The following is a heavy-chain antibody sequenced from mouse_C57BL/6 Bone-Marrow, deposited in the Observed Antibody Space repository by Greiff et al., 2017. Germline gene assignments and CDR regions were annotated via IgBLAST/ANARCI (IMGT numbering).Heavy chain of an antibody. D-gene: IGHD2-4*01. CDR3: AREGGDPMIICAY. J-gene: IGHJ3*01. V-gene: IGHV1-80*01. CDR2: IYPGDGDT. CDR1: GYAFSSYW. Sequence: VQLQQSGAELVKPGASVKISCKASGYAFSSYWMNWVKQRPGKGLEWIGQIYPGDGDTNYNGKFTGKATLTADKASSTAYMQLSSLTSEDSAVYFCAREGGDPMIICAYWGQGTLVTVSA.